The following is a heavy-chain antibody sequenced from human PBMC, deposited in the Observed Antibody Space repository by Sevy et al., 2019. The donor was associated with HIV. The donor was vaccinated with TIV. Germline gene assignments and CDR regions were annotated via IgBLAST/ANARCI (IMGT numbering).Heavy chain of an antibody. J-gene: IGHJ4*02. Sequence: SETLSLTCTVSGGSISSGDYSWSWIRQHPGKGLEWIGYIYYSGSTYYNPSLKSRVTISVDTSKNQFSLKLSSVTAADTAVYYCARGRDYYACGRVDYWGQGTLVTVS. V-gene: IGHV4-31*03. D-gene: IGHD3-10*01. CDR1: GGSISSGDYS. CDR2: IYYSGST. CDR3: ARGRDYYACGRVDY.